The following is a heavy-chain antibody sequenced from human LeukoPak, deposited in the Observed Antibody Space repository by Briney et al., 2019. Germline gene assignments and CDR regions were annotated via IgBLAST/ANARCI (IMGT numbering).Heavy chain of an antibody. CDR3: ARDHQRTISLPFDI. CDR1: GGSISSYY. Sequence: SETLSLTCTVSGGSISSYYWSWIRQPPGKGLEWIGYVYYSGSTNYKSSLKSRATISVDTSKNQFSLKLSSVTAADTAVYYCARDHQRTISLPFDIWGQGTMVTVSS. J-gene: IGHJ3*02. CDR2: VYYSGST. V-gene: IGHV4-59*01. D-gene: IGHD3-3*01.